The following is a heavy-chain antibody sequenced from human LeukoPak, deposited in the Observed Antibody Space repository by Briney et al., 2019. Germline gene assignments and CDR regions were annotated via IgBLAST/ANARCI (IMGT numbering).Heavy chain of an antibody. CDR2: IYYSGST. CDR3: ARTGIAALGYYYYGMDV. CDR1: GGSISSYY. V-gene: IGHV4-59*01. D-gene: IGHD6-25*01. J-gene: IGHJ6*02. Sequence: SETLSLTCTVSGGSISSYYWSWIRQPPGKGLEWIGYIYYSGSTNYNPSLKSRVTISVDTSKNQFSLKLSSVTAADTAVYYCARTGIAALGYYYYGMDVWGQGTTVTVSS.